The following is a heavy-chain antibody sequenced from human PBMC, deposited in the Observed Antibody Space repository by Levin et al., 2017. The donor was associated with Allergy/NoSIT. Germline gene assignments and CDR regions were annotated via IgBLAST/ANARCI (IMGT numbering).Heavy chain of an antibody. V-gene: IGHV3-23*01. CDR3: AKKRGLTGATKFDY. CDR2: ITSGGGGT. D-gene: IGHD1-20*01. CDR1: GFTFSSYA. J-gene: IGHJ4*02. Sequence: GGSLRLSCEASGFTFSSYAMSWVRQAPGKGLEWVSAITSGGGGTYYADSVKGRFTISRDNSKNTLYLQMNSLRAEDTAVYYCAKKRGLTGATKFDYWGQGTLVTVSS.